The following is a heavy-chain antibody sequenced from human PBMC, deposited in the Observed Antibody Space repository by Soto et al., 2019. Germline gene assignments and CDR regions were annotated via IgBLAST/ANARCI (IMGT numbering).Heavy chain of an antibody. J-gene: IGHJ4*02. D-gene: IGHD2-15*01. CDR1: GFSFTTYA. CDR2: VVGGGETT. CDR3: AKDLRVGLYCIGGRGNYFDS. V-gene: IGHV3-23*01. Sequence: EVQLLESGGGQVQPGGSLRLSCVASGFSFTTYAMSWVRQAPGKGLEWVSAVVGGGETTYYADSVRGRFTISRDNSKNTTYLQMHSLRAEDTAVYYCAKDLRVGLYCIGGRGNYFDSWGQGTLVAVSS.